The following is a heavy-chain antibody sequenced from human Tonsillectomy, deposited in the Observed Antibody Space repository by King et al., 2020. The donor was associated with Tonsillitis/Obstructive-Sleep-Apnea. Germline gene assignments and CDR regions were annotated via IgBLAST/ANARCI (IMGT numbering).Heavy chain of an antibody. Sequence: VQLQQWGAGLLKPSETLSLTCAVYGGSFSGYLWSWIRQPPGKGLEWIGEINHSGSTNYNPSLKSRVIISLDTSKNQFSLKLSSVTAAVTAVYYCARDYFYHSSGYYDYWGQGTLVTVSS. CDR1: GGSFSGYL. V-gene: IGHV4-34*01. J-gene: IGHJ4*02. CDR2: INHSGST. D-gene: IGHD3-22*01. CDR3: ARDYFYHSSGYYDY.